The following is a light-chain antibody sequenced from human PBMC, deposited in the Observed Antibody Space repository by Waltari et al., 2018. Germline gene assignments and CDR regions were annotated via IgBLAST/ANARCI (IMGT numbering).Light chain of an antibody. CDR1: QSIDSW. CDR3: QHYKTSSRT. J-gene: IGKJ1*01. V-gene: IGKV1-5*03. CDR2: KAS. Sequence: DIQMTQSPSTLSASVGDRVTITCRASQSIDSWLAWYQQRPGKVPKPLIYKASSLESGVPSRFSGSGSGTEFTPTISSLQPDDFATYYCQHYKTSSRTFGQGTKVEIK.